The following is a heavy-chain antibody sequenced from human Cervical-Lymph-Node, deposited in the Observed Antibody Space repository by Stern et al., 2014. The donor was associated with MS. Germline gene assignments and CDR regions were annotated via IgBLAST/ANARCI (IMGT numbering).Heavy chain of an antibody. V-gene: IGHV1-46*03. Sequence: VQLVESGAEVKKPGASVKVSCKASEYTFTYFFMHWVRQAPGQGLEWMGVINPSGGFTTYAQKFQGRVTMTRETSTSTVYMELTSLTSEDTAVYYCASARNTAFDIWGQGTLVTVSS. CDR2: INPSGGFT. CDR3: ASARNTAFDI. CDR1: EYTFTYFF. J-gene: IGHJ3*02.